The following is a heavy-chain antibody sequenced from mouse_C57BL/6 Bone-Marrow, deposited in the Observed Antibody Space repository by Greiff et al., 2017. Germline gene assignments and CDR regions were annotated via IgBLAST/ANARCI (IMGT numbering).Heavy chain of an antibody. D-gene: IGHD4-1*01. CDR1: GYTFTSYW. V-gene: IGHV1-69*01. Sequence: VQLQQPGAELVMPGASVKLSCKASGYTFTSYWMHWVKQRPGQGLEWIGEIDPSDSYTNYNQKFKGKSTLTVDKSSSTAYMQLSSLTSEDSAVYYCARGDWGWFAYWGQGTLVTVSA. CDR3: ARGDWGWFAY. J-gene: IGHJ3*01. CDR2: IDPSDSYT.